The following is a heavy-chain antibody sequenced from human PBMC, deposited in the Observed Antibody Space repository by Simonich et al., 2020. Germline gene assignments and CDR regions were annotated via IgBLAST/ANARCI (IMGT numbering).Heavy chain of an antibody. CDR2: ISGSGGRT. V-gene: IGHV3-23*01. J-gene: IGHJ3*02. CDR3: AKDLGERITMIVVVIDAFDI. CDR1: GFTFSSYA. D-gene: IGHD3-22*01. Sequence: GGGLVQPGGSLRLSCAASGFTFSSYAMSWVRQAPGKGLEWVSVISGSGGRTDYADSVKGRFTISRDNSKNTLYLKMNSLRAEDTAVYYCAKDLGERITMIVVVIDAFDIWGQGTMVTVSS.